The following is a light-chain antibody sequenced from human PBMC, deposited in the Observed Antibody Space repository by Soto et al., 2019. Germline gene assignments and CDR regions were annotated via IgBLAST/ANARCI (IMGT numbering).Light chain of an antibody. V-gene: IGKV3-20*01. CDR3: QQYGSSPPYT. CDR1: QSVSSSY. CDR2: CAS. Sequence: EIVLTQSPGTLSLSPGERATLSCRASQSVSSSYLAWYQQKPGQAPRLLIYCASNRATGIPDRFSASGSGTDFTLTISRLEPEDFAGYYCQQYGSSPPYTFGQGTKLEIK. J-gene: IGKJ2*01.